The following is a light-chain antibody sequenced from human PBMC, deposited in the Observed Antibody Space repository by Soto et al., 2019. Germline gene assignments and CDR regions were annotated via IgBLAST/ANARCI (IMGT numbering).Light chain of an antibody. V-gene: IGLV1-44*01. CDR2: SNS. J-gene: IGLJ1*01. Sequence: QSVLTQPPSASGTPGQRVTISCSGSSSNIGSNTVNWYQQLPGTAPKLLIYSNSQRPSGVPDRFSGSKSGTSASLAIRGLQSEDEADYYCSAWDDSLNGYVFRTGTKVTVL. CDR3: SAWDDSLNGYV. CDR1: SSNIGSNT.